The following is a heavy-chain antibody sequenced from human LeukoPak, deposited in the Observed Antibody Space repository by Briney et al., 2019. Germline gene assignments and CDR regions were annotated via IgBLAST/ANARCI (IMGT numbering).Heavy chain of an antibody. V-gene: IGHV1-69*13. D-gene: IGHD2-15*01. CDR2: IIPILGTA. J-gene: IGHJ6*02. CDR1: GGTFISYA. Sequence: SVKVSCKASGGTFISYAISWVRQAPGQGLEWMGGIIPILGTANYAQKFQGRVTITADESTSTAYMELSSLRSEDTAVYYCARSCGSCYSTWYYYGMDVWGQGTTVTVPS. CDR3: ARSCGSCYSTWYYYGMDV.